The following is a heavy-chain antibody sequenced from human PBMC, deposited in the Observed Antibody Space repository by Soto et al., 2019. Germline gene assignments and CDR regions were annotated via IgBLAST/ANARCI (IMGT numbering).Heavy chain of an antibody. Sequence: GASVKVSCKASGYTFTSSGINWVRQATGQGLEWMGWMNPNSGNTGYAQKFQGRVTMTRNTSISTAYMELSSLRSEDTAVYYCARDGEYSSSSTGLGPDYWGQGTLVTVSS. V-gene: IGHV1-8*01. CDR2: MNPNSGNT. D-gene: IGHD6-6*01. J-gene: IGHJ4*02. CDR1: GYTFTSSG. CDR3: ARDGEYSSSSTGLGPDY.